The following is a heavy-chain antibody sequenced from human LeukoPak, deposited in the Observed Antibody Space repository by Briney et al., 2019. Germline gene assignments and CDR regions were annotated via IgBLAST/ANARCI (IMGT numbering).Heavy chain of an antibody. Sequence: GGSLRLSCAASGFTFSSYSMNWVRQAPGKGLEGVSSISSSSSYIYYADSVKGRFTISRDNAKNSLYLQMNSLRAEDTAVYYCASQRAMDQDYWGQGTLVTVSS. J-gene: IGHJ4*02. CDR3: ASQRAMDQDY. CDR1: GFTFSSYS. V-gene: IGHV3-21*01. D-gene: IGHD5-18*01. CDR2: ISSSSSYI.